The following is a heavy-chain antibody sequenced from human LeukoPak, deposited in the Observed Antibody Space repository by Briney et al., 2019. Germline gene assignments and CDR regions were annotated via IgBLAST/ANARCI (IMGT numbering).Heavy chain of an antibody. CDR3: ARDGTMIVVAFYFDY. Sequence: PGGSLRLSCAASGFTFGSYAMHWVRQAPGKGLEWVAVISYDGSNKYYADSVKGRFTISRDNSKNTLYLQMNSLRAEDTAVYYCARDGTMIVVAFYFDYWGQGTLVTVSS. CDR1: GFTFGSYA. D-gene: IGHD3-22*01. V-gene: IGHV3-30-3*01. CDR2: ISYDGSNK. J-gene: IGHJ4*02.